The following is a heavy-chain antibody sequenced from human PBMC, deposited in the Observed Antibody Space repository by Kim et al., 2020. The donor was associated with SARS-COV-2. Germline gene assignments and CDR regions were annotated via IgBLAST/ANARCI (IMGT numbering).Heavy chain of an antibody. CDR3: ARDWEAVKGPDALDI. D-gene: IGHD1-26*01. J-gene: IGHJ3*02. CDR1: GYAFSVFG. Sequence: ASVKVSCKASGYAFSVFGLNWVRQAPGQGLEWMGWINTNTGNPTYAQAFTGQFVFSLDTSVSTAYLQISGLKAEDTAVYYCARDWEAVKGPDALDIWGQGTMVTVSS. V-gene: IGHV7-4-1*02. CDR2: INTNTGNP.